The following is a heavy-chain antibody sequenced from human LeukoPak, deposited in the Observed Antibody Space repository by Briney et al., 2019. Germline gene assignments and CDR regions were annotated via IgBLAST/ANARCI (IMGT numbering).Heavy chain of an antibody. CDR1: GFSFGDYA. CDR3: TRRAGFCGGDCFDS. CDR2: IRSKAYGGTA. V-gene: IGHV3-49*04. Sequence: SGGSLRLSCTASGFSFGDYAMTWVREAPGKGLEWVGFIRSKAYGGTAEYAASAKGRFTISRDDSKTIAYLQMNSLTSEDTAVYYCTRRAGFCGGDCFDSSGQGTLVTVSS. J-gene: IGHJ4*02. D-gene: IGHD2-21*01.